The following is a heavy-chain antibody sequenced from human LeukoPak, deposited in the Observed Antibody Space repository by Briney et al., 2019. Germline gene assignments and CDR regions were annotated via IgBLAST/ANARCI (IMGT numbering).Heavy chain of an antibody. CDR1: GGSISSSSYY. CDR3: ARTGKLDYSSGWWAGAYYYMDV. V-gene: IGHV4-39*07. D-gene: IGHD6-19*01. Sequence: PSETLSLTCTVSGGSISSSSYYWGWLRQPPGKGLEWIGSIYYSVSTDYNPSLKSRVTISVDTSKNQFSLKLSSMTAADTAMYYCARTGKLDYSSGWWAGAYYYMDVWGKGTTVTVSS. CDR2: IYYSVST. J-gene: IGHJ6*03.